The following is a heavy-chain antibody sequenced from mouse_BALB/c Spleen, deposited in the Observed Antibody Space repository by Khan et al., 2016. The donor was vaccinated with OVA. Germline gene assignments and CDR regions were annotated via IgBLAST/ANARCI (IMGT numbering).Heavy chain of an antibody. CDR1: GFTFNSYG. CDR3: ATSYFYGYYFDY. J-gene: IGHJ2*01. D-gene: IGHD1-1*01. V-gene: IGHV5-17*02. Sequence: EVELVESGGGLVQPGGSRKLSCAASGFTFNSYGMHWVRQAPEKGLVWVAYISGDSNTIYYADTVKGRFTISRDNPKNTLFLQMTSVMSEDTAIYYCATSYFYGYYFDYWGPGTTLTVS. CDR2: ISGDSNTI.